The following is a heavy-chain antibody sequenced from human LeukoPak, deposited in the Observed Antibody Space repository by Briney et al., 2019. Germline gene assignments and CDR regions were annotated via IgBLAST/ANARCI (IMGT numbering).Heavy chain of an antibody. J-gene: IGHJ6*03. CDR2: ISSSGSTI. CDR1: GFTFSDYY. CDR3: VRCCIAARPYYYYYYYMDV. V-gene: IGHV3-11*01. D-gene: IGHD6-6*01. Sequence: GGSLRLSCAASGFTFSDYYMSWIRQAPGKGLEWVSYISSSGSTIYYADSVKGRFTISRDNAKNSLYLQMNSLRAEDTAVYYCVRCCIAARPYYYYYYYMDVWGKGTTVTVSS.